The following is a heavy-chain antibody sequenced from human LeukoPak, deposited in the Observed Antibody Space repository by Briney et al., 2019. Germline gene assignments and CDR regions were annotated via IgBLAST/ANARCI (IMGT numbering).Heavy chain of an antibody. J-gene: IGHJ4*02. Sequence: ASVKVSCKASGYTFTSYDINWVRQATGQGLEWMGWMNPNSGNTGYAQKFQGRVTMTRNTSISTAYMELSSLRSEDTAVYYCARGRAWSSSFDYWGQGTLVTVSS. D-gene: IGHD6-6*01. CDR3: ARGRAWSSSFDY. CDR1: GYTFTSYD. V-gene: IGHV1-8*01. CDR2: MNPNSGNT.